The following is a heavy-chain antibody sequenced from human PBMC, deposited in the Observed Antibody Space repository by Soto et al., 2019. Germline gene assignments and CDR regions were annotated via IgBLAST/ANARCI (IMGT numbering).Heavy chain of an antibody. CDR1: GYTFTSYY. V-gene: IGHV1-46*01. CDR3: ASEHTYSRGWSIWFDP. D-gene: IGHD6-19*01. J-gene: IGHJ5*02. CDR2: INPSGGST. Sequence: GASVKVSCKASGYTFTSYYMHWVRQAPGQGLEWMGIINPSGGSTSYAQKFQGRVTMTRDTSTSTDYMELSSLRSEDTAVYYCASEHTYSRGWSIWFDPWGQGTLVTVSS.